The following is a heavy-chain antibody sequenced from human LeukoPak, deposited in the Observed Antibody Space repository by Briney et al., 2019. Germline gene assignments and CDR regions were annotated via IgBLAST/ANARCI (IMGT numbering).Heavy chain of an antibody. CDR3: ARWDAYCSGGTCYFGGFAFDI. Sequence: GGSLRLSCAASGFTFSSYNMNWVRQAPGKGLEWVSYISNSRSTIYYADSVKGRFTISRDNAKNSLYLQMNSLRAEDTAVYYCARWDAYCSGGTCYFGGFAFDIWGQGTMVTVSS. D-gene: IGHD2-15*01. CDR1: GFTFSSYN. J-gene: IGHJ3*02. CDR2: ISNSRSTI. V-gene: IGHV3-48*04.